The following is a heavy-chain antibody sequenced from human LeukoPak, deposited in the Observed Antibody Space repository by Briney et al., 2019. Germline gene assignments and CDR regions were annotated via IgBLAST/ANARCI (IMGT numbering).Heavy chain of an antibody. V-gene: IGHV3-53*01. Sequence: DPGGSLRLSCAASGFIVSTNDMSWVRQAPGKGLEWVSVTRSDGRTSYGDSVKGRFIISRDNSKNTVYLQMNSLRAEDTAAYYCVRYDSSGNWGQGTLVTVSS. CDR2: TRSDGRT. D-gene: IGHD3-22*01. CDR1: GFIVSTND. CDR3: VRYDSSGN. J-gene: IGHJ4*02.